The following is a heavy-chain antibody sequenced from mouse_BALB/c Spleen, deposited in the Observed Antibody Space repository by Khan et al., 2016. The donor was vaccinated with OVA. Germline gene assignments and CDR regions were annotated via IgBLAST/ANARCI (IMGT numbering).Heavy chain of an antibody. CDR2: IHYSGST. V-gene: IGHV3-2*02. Sequence: EVQLQESGPGLVKPSQSLSLTCTVTGYSITSDYAWNWIRQFPGNRLEWMGYIHYSGSTSKKQSPKSRMSISRNTSKNQIFLQLTSVTTGDTATYYCVRGRSYWGQVTLVTVSA. D-gene: IGHD1-1*01. CDR1: GYSITSDYA. CDR3: VRGRSY. J-gene: IGHJ3*01.